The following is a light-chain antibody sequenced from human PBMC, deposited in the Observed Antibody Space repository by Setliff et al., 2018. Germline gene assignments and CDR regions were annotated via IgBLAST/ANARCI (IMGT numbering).Light chain of an antibody. Sequence: QAVVTQEPSLTVSPGGTVTLTCGSSIGAVTSGHYPYWFQQKPGQAPRTLIYDATNKHSWTPARFSGSLLGGKAALTLSGAQTEDEAIYYCSLTHSHHGIFGAGTKVTVL. CDR3: SLTHSHHGI. CDR1: IGAVTSGHY. CDR2: DAT. V-gene: IGLV7-46*01. J-gene: IGLJ2*01.